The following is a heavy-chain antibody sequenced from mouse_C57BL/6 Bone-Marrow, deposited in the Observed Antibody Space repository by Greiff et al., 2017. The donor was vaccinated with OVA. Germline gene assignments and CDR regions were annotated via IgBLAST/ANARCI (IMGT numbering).Heavy chain of an antibody. CDR3: SREIGRLRLLDRYFDV. CDR1: GYTFTDYN. Sequence: VQLQQSGPELVKPGASVKIPCKASGYTFTDYNMDWVKQSHGKSLEWIGDINPNNGGTIYNQKFKGKATLTVDKSSSTAYMELRSLTSEDTAVYDYSREIGRLRLLDRYFDVWGTGTTVTVSS. CDR2: INPNNGGT. J-gene: IGHJ1*03. V-gene: IGHV1-18*01. D-gene: IGHD3-2*02.